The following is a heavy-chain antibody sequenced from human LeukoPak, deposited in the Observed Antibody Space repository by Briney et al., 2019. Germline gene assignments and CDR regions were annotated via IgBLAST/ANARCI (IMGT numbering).Heavy chain of an antibody. J-gene: IGHJ4*02. CDR2: IWYDGSLK. Sequence: GGSLRLSCAASGFTFSSYDMHWVRQAPGKGLEWVAVIWYDGSLKYYADSVKGRFTISRDNSKNTLYLQMNSLRAEGTALYYCARDSNSGSNYEGVFDYWGQGTLVTVSS. D-gene: IGHD1-26*01. CDR3: ARDSNSGSNYEGVFDY. V-gene: IGHV3-33*08. CDR1: GFTFSSYD.